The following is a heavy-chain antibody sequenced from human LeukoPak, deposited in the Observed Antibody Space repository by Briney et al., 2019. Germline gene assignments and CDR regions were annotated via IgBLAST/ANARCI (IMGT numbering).Heavy chain of an antibody. V-gene: IGHV4-4*07. CDR3: TREPGHYGVDV. J-gene: IGHJ6*02. CDR1: GGSISNYY. CDR2: IFASGTT. Sequence: KPSETLSLTCTVSGGSISNYYWSWIRKPAGKGLEWLGRIFASGTTHDNPSLKSRVTVSVDTSKNQFSLRLTSVTAADTAVYYCTREPGHYGVDVWGQGTTVTVSS.